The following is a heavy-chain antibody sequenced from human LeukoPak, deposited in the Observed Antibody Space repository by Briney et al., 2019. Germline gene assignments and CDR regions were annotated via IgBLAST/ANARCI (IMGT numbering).Heavy chain of an antibody. CDR3: ARDHGDRYYDYYYMDV. CDR2: IIPILGIA. V-gene: IGHV1-69*04. CDR1: GGTFSSYT. J-gene: IGHJ6*03. D-gene: IGHD4-17*01. Sequence: SVKVSCKASGGTFSSYTISWVRQAPGQGLEWMGRIIPILGIANYAQKFQGRVTITADKSTSTGYMELSSLRSEDTAVYYCARDHGDRYYDYYYMDVWGKGTTVTVSS.